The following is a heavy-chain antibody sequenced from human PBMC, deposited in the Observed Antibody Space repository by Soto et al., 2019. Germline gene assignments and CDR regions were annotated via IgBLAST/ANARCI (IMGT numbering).Heavy chain of an antibody. V-gene: IGHV4-59*01. J-gene: IGHJ6*04. CDR2: IYYSGST. D-gene: IGHD6-19*01. CDR1: GGSISSYY. CDR3: ASANGRWLVKYYYSELDV. Sequence: QVQLQESGPGLVKPSETLSLTCTVSGGSISSYYWSWIRQPPGKGLEWIGYIYYSGSTNYNPSLKSRVAISVDTSKTPVYRKPSSVTAAYSARNSGASANGRWLVKYYYSELDVGCKSTRVTVSS.